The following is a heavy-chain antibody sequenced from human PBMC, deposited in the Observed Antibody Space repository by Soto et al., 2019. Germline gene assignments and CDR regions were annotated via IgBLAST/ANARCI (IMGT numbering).Heavy chain of an antibody. CDR3: ARGYCSGGSCLGDYYYYMDV. Sequence: GAAVKVSCKASGYTFTGYYMHWVRQAPGQGLEWMGWINPNSGGTNYAQKFQGWVTMTRDTSISTAYMELSRLRSDDTAVYYRARGYCSGGSCLGDYYYYMDVWGKGTTVTVSS. CDR1: GYTFTGYY. CDR2: INPNSGGT. J-gene: IGHJ6*03. V-gene: IGHV1-2*04. D-gene: IGHD2-15*01.